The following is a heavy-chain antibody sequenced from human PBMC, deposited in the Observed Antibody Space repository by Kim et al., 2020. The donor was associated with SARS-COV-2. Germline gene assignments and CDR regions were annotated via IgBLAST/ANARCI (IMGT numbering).Heavy chain of an antibody. V-gene: IGHV4-31*03. CDR2: IYYSGST. CDR3: ARLRITMIVVDAFDI. J-gene: IGHJ3*02. Sequence: SETLSLTCTVSGGSISSGGYYWSWIRQHPGKGLEWIGYIYYSGSTHYNPSLKSRVTISVDTSKNQFSLKLSSVTAADTAVYYCARLRITMIVVDAFDIWGQATMVTVSS. D-gene: IGHD3-22*01. CDR1: GGSISSGGYY.